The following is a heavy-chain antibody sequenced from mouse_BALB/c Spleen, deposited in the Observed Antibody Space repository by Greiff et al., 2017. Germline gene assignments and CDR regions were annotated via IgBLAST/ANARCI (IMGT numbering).Heavy chain of an antibody. CDR2: ISYSGST. D-gene: IGHD1-1*01. CDR1: GDSITSGY. Sequence: DVKLQESGPSLVKPSQTLSLTCSVTGDSITSGYWNWIRKFPGNKLEYMGYISYSGSTYYNPSLKSRISITRDTAKNQYYLQLSSVTTEDTATYYCAIIYYYGSSYYWYFDVWGAGTTVTVSS. V-gene: IGHV3-8*02. CDR3: AIIYYYGSSYYWYFDV. J-gene: IGHJ1*01.